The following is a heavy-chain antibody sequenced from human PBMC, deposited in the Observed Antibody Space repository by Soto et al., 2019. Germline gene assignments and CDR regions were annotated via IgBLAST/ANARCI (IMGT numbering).Heavy chain of an antibody. J-gene: IGHJ4*02. CDR1: GYTFTSYD. CDR3: ARNVGYSSGWDSPPFDY. Sequence: ASVKVSCKASGYTFTSYDINWVRQATGQGLEWMGWMSPNSGNTGYAQKFQGRVTMTGNTSISTAYMELSSLRSEDTAVYYCARNVGYSSGWDSPPFDYSGQGALVTVSS. CDR2: MSPNSGNT. V-gene: IGHV1-8*01. D-gene: IGHD6-25*01.